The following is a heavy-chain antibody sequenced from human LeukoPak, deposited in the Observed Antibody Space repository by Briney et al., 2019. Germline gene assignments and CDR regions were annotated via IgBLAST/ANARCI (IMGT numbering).Heavy chain of an antibody. D-gene: IGHD6-19*01. J-gene: IGHJ4*02. CDR3: AVRAVAGTGLDY. CDR1: GFTFSSYA. CDR2: ISGSGGST. V-gene: IGHV3-23*01. Sequence: GGSLRLSCAASGFTFSSYAMSWVRQAPGKGLEWVSAISGSGGSTYYADSVKGRFTISRDNAKNTLYLQMNSLRAEDTAVYYCAVRAVAGTGLDYWGKGTLVTVSS.